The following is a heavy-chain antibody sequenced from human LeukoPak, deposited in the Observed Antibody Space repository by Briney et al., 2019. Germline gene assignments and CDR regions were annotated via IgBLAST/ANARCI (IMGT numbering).Heavy chain of an antibody. CDR2: IYYIGST. J-gene: IGHJ5*02. V-gene: IGHV4-59*12. Sequence: SETLSLTCTVSGGSIGTYYWSWIRQPPGKGLEWIGHIYYIGSTTYNPSLKSRVTISADTSKNQFSLKLSSVTAADTAVYYCAREAYYDSSGYYQGNWFDPWAREPWSPSPQ. CDR1: GGSIGTYY. CDR3: AREAYYDSSGYYQGNWFDP. D-gene: IGHD3-22*01.